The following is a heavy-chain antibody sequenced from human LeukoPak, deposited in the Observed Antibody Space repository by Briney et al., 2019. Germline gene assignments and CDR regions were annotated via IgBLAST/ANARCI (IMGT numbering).Heavy chain of an antibody. CDR1: GVSISSHY. V-gene: IGHV4-59*11. D-gene: IGHD3-10*01. CDR3: SRGGQGLSDN. J-gene: IGHJ4*02. CDR2: IHYRGTT. Sequence: SETLSLTCTVSGVSISSHYWNWIRQTPGKGLEWIGYIHYRGTTNYNPSLKSRVTISADTSKDHFSLTLNSVTAADTAVYYCSRGGQGLSDNWGQGILVTVSS.